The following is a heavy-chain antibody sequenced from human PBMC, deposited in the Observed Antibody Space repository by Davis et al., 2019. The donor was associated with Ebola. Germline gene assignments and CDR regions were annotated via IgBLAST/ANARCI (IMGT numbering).Heavy chain of an antibody. D-gene: IGHD3-10*01. CDR1: GYTFTNYW. Sequence: GESLKISCKGSGYTFTNYWIGWVRQMPGKGLEWMGIIYPGDSDTRYSPSFQGQVTISADKSISTAYLQWNSLKASDTGIYYCARQLDVGSGNYYIRWYFDLWGRGTLVTVSS. CDR3: ARQLDVGSGNYYIRWYFDL. V-gene: IGHV5-51*01. J-gene: IGHJ2*01. CDR2: IYPGDSDT.